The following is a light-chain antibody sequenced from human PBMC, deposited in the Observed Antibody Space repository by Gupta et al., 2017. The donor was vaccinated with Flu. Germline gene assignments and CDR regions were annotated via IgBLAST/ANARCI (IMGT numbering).Light chain of an antibody. CDR2: GAF. V-gene: IGKV3-15*01. CDR1: QSVSSN. J-gene: IGKJ5*01. Sequence: EIVMTQSPGTLSVSPGESATPSCRASQSVSSNLAWFQQKPGQAPRLLIYGAFTRATGYPARFSGSGSGTEFTLTISSLQSEDFAVYYCQHDNNWPLTFGQGTXLDIK. CDR3: QHDNNWPLT.